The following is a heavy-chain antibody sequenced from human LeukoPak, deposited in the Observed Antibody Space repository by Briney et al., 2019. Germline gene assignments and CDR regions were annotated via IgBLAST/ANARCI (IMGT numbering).Heavy chain of an antibody. CDR3: ARGRRRGRWFDP. Sequence: SETLSLTCAVYGGSFSGYYWSWIRQPPGKGLEWIGEINHSGSTNYNPSLKSRVTISVDTSKNQFSLKLSSVTAADTAVYYCARGRRRGRWFDPWGQGTLVTVSS. J-gene: IGHJ5*02. CDR2: INHSGST. CDR1: GGSFSGYY. D-gene: IGHD1-26*01. V-gene: IGHV4-34*01.